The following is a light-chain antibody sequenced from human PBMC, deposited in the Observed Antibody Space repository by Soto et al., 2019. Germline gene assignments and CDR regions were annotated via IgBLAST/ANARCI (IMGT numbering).Light chain of an antibody. CDR3: QQFQNSRT. CDR2: SIS. J-gene: IGKJ1*01. Sequence: IVLPQSPGTLSLSPGERATLSCRTSETITGRSLAWYQQKPGQAPRVLITSISNRATGIPDRFSGSGSGADFTLTITRLEPEDFAVYYCQQFQNSRTFGQGTRVEI. V-gene: IGKV3-20*01. CDR1: ETITGRS.